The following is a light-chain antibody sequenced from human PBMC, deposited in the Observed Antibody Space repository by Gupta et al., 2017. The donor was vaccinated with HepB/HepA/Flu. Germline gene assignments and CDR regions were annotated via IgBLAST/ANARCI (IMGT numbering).Light chain of an antibody. J-gene: IGKJ2*04. CDR1: QSFLHSNGYNY. CDR3: MQALQTRS. V-gene: IGKV2-28*01. CDR2: LGS. Sequence: DIVMTQSPLYLPVTPGEPASISCRSSQSFLHSNGYNYLDWYLQKPGQSPQLLIYLGSNRASGVPDRFSGSGSGTDFTLKISRVEAEDVGVYYCMQALQTRSFGQGTKLEIK.